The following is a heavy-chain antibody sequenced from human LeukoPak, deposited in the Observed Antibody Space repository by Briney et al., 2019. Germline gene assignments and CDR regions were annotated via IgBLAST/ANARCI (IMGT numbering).Heavy chain of an antibody. D-gene: IGHD3-3*01. CDR2: INPNSGGT. V-gene: IGHV1-2*02. Sequence: ASVKVSCKASGYTFTGYYMHWVRQAPGQGLEWMGWINPNSGGTNYAQKFQGRVTMTRDTSISTAYMELSRLRSDDTAVYYCARVTYYDFWSGHNYYYYMDVWGKGTTVTVSS. CDR1: GYTFTGYY. CDR3: ARVTYYDFWSGHNYYYYMDV. J-gene: IGHJ6*03.